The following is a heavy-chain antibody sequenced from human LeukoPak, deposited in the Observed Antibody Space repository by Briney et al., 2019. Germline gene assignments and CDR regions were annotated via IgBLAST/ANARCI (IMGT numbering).Heavy chain of an antibody. Sequence: GGSLRLSCAVSGFTFNTYGMSWVRQAPGKGLEWVSAISGSGGSTYYADSVKGRFTISRDDSKNTLYLQMNSLRAEDTAVYYCARLKAVAGMNLPPDYWGQGTLVTVSS. J-gene: IGHJ4*02. D-gene: IGHD6-19*01. CDR1: GFTFNTYG. V-gene: IGHV3-23*01. CDR3: ARLKAVAGMNLPPDY. CDR2: ISGSGGST.